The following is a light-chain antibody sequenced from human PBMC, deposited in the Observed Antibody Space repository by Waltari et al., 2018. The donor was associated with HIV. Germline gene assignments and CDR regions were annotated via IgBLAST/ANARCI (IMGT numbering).Light chain of an antibody. J-gene: IGLJ2*01. CDR3: SSYTSSYTVV. V-gene: IGLV2-14*01. CDR2: EVS. Sequence: QSALTQPASVSVSPRQSIPISSTCTSSDVGGYNSVSRYQQHPGKAPRLIIYEVSDRPSGVSNRFSGSKTDNTASLTISVLQTEDEADYYCSSYTSSYTVVFGGGTKLTVL. CDR1: SSDVGGYNS.